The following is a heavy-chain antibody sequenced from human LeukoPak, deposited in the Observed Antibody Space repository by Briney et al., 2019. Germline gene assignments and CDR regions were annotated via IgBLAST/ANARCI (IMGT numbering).Heavy chain of an antibody. CDR1: GFTFSNFW. CDR2: INHSGST. D-gene: IGHD3-10*01. J-gene: IGHJ6*02. Sequence: PGESLRLSCTASGFTFSNFWMGWVRQAPGKGLEWIGEINHSGSTNYNPSLKSRVTISVDTSKNQFSLKLSSVTAADTAVYYCARRGGYGSGSYYSNRYYYYGMDVWGQGTTVTVSS. CDR3: ARRGGYGSGSYYSNRYYYYGMDV. V-gene: IGHV4-34*01.